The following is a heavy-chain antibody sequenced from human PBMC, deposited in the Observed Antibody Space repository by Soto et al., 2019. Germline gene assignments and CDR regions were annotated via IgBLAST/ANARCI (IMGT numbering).Heavy chain of an antibody. J-gene: IGHJ4*02. Sequence: QVQLVQSGAEVKKPGSSVKVSCKASGGTFSSYAISWVRQAPGQGLEWMGGIIPIFGTANYAQKFQGRVTXXAXEXXSTAYMELSSLRSEDTAVYYWARVNRREGETDLDYWGQGTLVTVSS. CDR2: IIPIFGTA. V-gene: IGHV1-69*12. CDR3: ARVNRREGETDLDY. CDR1: GGTFSSYA.